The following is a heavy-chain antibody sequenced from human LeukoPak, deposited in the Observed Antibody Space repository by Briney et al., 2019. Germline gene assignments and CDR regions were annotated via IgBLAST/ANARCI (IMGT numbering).Heavy chain of an antibody. J-gene: IGHJ6*03. Sequence: ASVKVSCKASGYTFTGYYMHWVRQAPGQGLEWMGWINPNSGGTNYAQKFQGRVTTTRDTSISTAYMELSRLRSEDTAVYYCAWTTVTTKGHYYYYYMDVWGKGTTVTVSS. CDR2: INPNSGGT. D-gene: IGHD4-17*01. CDR3: AWTTVTTKGHYYYYYMDV. V-gene: IGHV1-2*02. CDR1: GYTFTGYY.